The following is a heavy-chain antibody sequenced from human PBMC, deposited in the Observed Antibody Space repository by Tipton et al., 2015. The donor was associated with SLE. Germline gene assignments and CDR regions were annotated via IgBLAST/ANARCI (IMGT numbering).Heavy chain of an antibody. CDR1: GYTFTSYG. CDR2: ISTYNGNT. D-gene: IGHD1-26*01. J-gene: IGHJ4*02. V-gene: IGHV1-18*01. Sequence: QLVQSEAEVKKPGASVKVSCKASGYTFTSYGISWVRQAPGQGLERVGWISTYNGNTNYAQKFPGRVTITTDESTSTAYMELSSLRLKDTAVYYCARVGSGSPDLEYFDYWGQGTLVTVSS. CDR3: ARVGSGSPDLEYFDY.